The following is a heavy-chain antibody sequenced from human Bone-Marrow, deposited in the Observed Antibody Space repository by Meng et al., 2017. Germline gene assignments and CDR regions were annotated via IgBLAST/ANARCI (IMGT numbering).Heavy chain of an antibody. J-gene: IGHJ4*02. CDR2: TYYKSKWYN. CDR3: ARDPAAFDF. CDR1: GDSVSTNSAD. V-gene: IGHV6-1*01. D-gene: IGHD6-25*01. Sequence: QVQLQQSGPGLVKTSQTLSLTCAISGDSVSTNSADLNWIRQSPSRGLEWLGRTYYKSKWYNDYAESVKSRITINPDTSKNQFSLQLNSVTPEDTAVYYCARDPAAFDFWGQGILVTVSS.